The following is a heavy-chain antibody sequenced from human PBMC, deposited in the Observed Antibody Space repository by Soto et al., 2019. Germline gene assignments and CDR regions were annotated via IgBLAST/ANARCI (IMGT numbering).Heavy chain of an antibody. D-gene: IGHD2-2*01. CDR1: GGSISSGGYY. CDR2: IYYSGST. Sequence: SETLSLTCTVSGGSISSGGYYWSWIRQHPGKGLEWIGYIYYSGSTYYNPSLKSRVTISVDTSKNQFSLTLSSVTAADTAVCYCAVVPAAIAYYFDYWGQGTLVTVSS. CDR3: AVVPAAIAYYFDY. V-gene: IGHV4-31*03. J-gene: IGHJ4*02.